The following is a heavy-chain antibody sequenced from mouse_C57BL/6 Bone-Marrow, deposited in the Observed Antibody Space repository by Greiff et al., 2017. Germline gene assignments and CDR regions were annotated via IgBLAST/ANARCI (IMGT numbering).Heavy chain of an antibody. J-gene: IGHJ4*01. Sequence: QVQLKQSGAELVRPGSSVKLSCKASGYTFTSYWMHWVKQRPIQGLEWIGNIDPSDSETHYNQKFKDKATLTIDKSSSTAYMQLSSLTSEDSAVYYCARAPYYLYAMDYWGQGTSVTVSS. CDR1: GYTFTSYW. CDR2: IDPSDSET. V-gene: IGHV1-52*01. CDR3: ARAPYYLYAMDY. D-gene: IGHD2-10*01.